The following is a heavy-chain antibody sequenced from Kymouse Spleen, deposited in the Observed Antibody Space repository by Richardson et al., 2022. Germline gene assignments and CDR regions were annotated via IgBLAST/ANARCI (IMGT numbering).Heavy chain of an antibody. J-gene: IGHJ4*02. CDR3: ARAPPMVRGAFDY. CDR1: GGSFSGYY. V-gene: IGHV4-34*01. CDR2: INHSGST. Sequence: QVQLQQWGAGLLKPSETLSLTCAVYGGSFSGYYWSWIRQPPGKGLEWIGEINHSGSTNYNPSLKSRVTISVDTSKNQFSLKLSSVTAADTAVYYCARAPPMVRGAFDYWGQGTLVTVSS. D-gene: IGHD3-10*01.